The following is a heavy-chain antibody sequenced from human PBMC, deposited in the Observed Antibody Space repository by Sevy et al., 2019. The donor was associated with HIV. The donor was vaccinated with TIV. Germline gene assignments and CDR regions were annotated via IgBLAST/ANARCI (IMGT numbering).Heavy chain of an antibody. CDR2: LDPGNGEI. J-gene: IGHJ5*02. D-gene: IGHD2-15*01. CDR3: ATVGLGYYSGSSYYQGDWFDP. CDR1: GYSLRKLS. V-gene: IGHV1-24*01. Sequence: ASEKVSCKVFGYSLRKLSMHWVRQAPGKGLEWMGSLDPGNGEITYAQTLQGRVTMTEDTSTDTAYMELSSLTSEDTATYYCATVGLGYYSGSSYYQGDWFDPWGQGTLVTVSS.